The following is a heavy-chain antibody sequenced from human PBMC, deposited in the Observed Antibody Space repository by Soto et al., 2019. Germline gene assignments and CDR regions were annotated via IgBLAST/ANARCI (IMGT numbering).Heavy chain of an antibody. V-gene: IGHV5-51*01. CDR2: ICPGYSNI. CDR1: GYIFTDHC. D-gene: IGHD2-21*02. Sequence: EVQVVQSGAEVKEPGESLKISCKGSGYIFTDHCIVWVRQMAGKGLEWVGIICPGYSNIIYSPSVQGQVTISADMSISTAYRQWSCLKASDTAIYYCARRHYCRGDCTINPDYYSGMDVWGQGPRSPSP. CDR3: ARRHYCRGDCTINPDYYSGMDV. J-gene: IGHJ6*02.